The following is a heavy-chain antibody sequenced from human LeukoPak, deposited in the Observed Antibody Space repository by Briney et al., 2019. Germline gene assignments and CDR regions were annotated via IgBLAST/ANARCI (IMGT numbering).Heavy chain of an antibody. V-gene: IGHV1-46*01. CDR1: GYTFTGYY. CDR2: INPSGGST. Sequence: ASVKVSCKASGYTFTGYYMHWVRQAPGQGLEWMGIINPSGGSTSYAQKFQGRVTMTRDMSTSTVYMELSSLRSEDTAVYYCARGRYSFNWFDPWGQGTLVTVSS. CDR3: ARGRYSFNWFDP. D-gene: IGHD3-9*01. J-gene: IGHJ5*02.